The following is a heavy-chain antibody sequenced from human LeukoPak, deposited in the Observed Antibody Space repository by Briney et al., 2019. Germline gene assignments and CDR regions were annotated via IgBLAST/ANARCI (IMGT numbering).Heavy chain of an antibody. D-gene: IGHD6-13*01. V-gene: IGHV1-2*02. CDR1: GYTFTGYY. Sequence: GASVKVSCKASGYTFTGYYMHWVRQAPGQGLEWMGWINPNSGGTNYAQKFQGRVTMTRDTSISTAYMELSRLRSDDTAVYYCARAYSSSWYQLNYFDYWGQGTLVTVSS. J-gene: IGHJ4*02. CDR3: ARAYSSSWYQLNYFDY. CDR2: INPNSGGT.